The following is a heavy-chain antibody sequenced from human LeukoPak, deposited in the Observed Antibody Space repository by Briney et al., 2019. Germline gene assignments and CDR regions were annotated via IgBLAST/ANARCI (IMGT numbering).Heavy chain of an antibody. D-gene: IGHD5-24*01. CDR3: ARGRDGYNYAFDY. J-gene: IGHJ4*02. V-gene: IGHV3-30*04. CDR1: GITFSSYA. Sequence: GGSLRLSCAASGITFSSYAMHWVRQAPGKGLEWVAVISYDGSNKYYADSVKGRFTISRDNSKNTLYLQMNSLRAEDTAVYYCARGRDGYNYAFDYWGQGTLVTVSS. CDR2: ISYDGSNK.